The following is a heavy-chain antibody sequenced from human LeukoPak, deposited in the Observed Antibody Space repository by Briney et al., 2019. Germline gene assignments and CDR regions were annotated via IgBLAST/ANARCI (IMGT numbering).Heavy chain of an antibody. CDR3: AKHKLPFDY. J-gene: IGHJ4*02. CDR2: ISSSGGST. CDR1: GFTFSNYA. Sequence: PGGSLRLSCAASGFTFSNYAMSWVRQAPGKGLEWVSAISSSGGSTYYADSVKGRFTISRDNSKNTLYLQMNSLRVEDTAVYYCAKHKLPFDYWGQGTLVTVSS. V-gene: IGHV3-23*01. D-gene: IGHD6-6*01.